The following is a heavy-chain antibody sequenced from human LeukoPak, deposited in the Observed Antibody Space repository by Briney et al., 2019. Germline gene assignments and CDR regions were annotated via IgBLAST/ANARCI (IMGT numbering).Heavy chain of an antibody. CDR1: GFTFSNYA. D-gene: IGHD4-17*01. CDR3: AREVVDYGDDGMDV. Sequence: GGSLRLSCAASGFTFSNYAMHWVRQAPGKGLEWVAVISSDGSNKYYADSLKGRFTISRDNSKNTLYLQMNSLRAEDTAVYYCAREVVDYGDDGMDVWGQGTTVTVSS. J-gene: IGHJ6*02. V-gene: IGHV3-30-3*01. CDR2: ISSDGSNK.